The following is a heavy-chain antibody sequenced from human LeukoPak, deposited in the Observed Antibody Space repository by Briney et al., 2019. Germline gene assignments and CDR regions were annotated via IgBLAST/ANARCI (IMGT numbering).Heavy chain of an antibody. CDR2: IYPGDSDT. J-gene: IGHJ5*02. Sequence: GESLKISCKGSGYSFTSYWIGWVRQMPGKGLEWMGIIYPGDSDTRYSPSFQGQVTISADKSISTAYLQWSSLKASDTAMYYCARSGIAALQSYNWFDPWGQGTLVTVSS. V-gene: IGHV5-51*01. CDR3: ARSGIAALQSYNWFDP. D-gene: IGHD6-13*01. CDR1: GYSFTSYW.